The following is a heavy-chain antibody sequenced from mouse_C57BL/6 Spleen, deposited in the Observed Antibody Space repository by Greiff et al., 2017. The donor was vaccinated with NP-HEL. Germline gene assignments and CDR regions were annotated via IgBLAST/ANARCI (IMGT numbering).Heavy chain of an antibody. V-gene: IGHV1-4*01. Sequence: VQLQQSGAELARPGASVKMSCKASGYTFTSYTMHWVKQRPGQGLEWIGYINPSSGYTKYNQKFKDKATLTADKSSSTAYMQLSSLTSEDSAVYYGASGRGFMDYWGQGTSVTVSS. CDR3: ASGRGFMDY. CDR1: GYTFTSYT. CDR2: INPSSGYT. J-gene: IGHJ4*01.